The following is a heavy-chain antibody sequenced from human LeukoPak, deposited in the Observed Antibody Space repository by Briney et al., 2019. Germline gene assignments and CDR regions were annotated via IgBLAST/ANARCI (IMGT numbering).Heavy chain of an antibody. CDR1: GYSISSGHY. J-gene: IGHJ4*02. CDR2: MYHSGST. CDR3: ARHWSPRGRSYFDY. Sequence: SETLSLTCTVSGYSISSGHYWGWIRQPPGKGLEWIGSMYHSGSTYYNPPLKSRVTISEDTSKNQFSLKLTSVTAADTAVYYCARHWSPRGRSYFDYWGQGTLVTVSS. V-gene: IGHV4-38-2*02.